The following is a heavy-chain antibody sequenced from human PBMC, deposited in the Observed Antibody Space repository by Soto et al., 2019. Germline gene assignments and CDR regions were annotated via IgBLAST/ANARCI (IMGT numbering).Heavy chain of an antibody. J-gene: IGHJ5*02. Sequence: SETLSLTCAVYGGSFSGYYWSWIRQPPGKGLEWIGEINHSGSTNYNPSLKSRVTISVDTSKNQFSLKLSSVTAADTAVYYCARGLKGRYFDWFQGGHWFDPWGQGNLVTVSS. CDR2: INHSGST. D-gene: IGHD3-9*01. V-gene: IGHV4-34*01. CDR3: ARGLKGRYFDWFQGGHWFDP. CDR1: GGSFSGYY.